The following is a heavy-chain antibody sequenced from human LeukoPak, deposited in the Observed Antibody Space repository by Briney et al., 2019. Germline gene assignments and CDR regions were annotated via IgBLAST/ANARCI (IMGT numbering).Heavy chain of an antibody. D-gene: IGHD3-9*01. CDR2: INHSGST. Sequence: SETLSLTCAVYGGSFSGYYWSWIRQPPGKGLEWIGEINHSGSTNYNPSLKSRVTISVDTSKNQFSLKLSSVTAADTAVYYCAREGRITIPSRATRRFDPWGQGTLVTVSS. V-gene: IGHV4-34*01. CDR3: AREGRITIPSRATRRFDP. J-gene: IGHJ5*02. CDR1: GGSFSGYY.